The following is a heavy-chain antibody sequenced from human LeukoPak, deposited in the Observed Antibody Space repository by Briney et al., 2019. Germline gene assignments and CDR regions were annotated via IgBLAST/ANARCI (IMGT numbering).Heavy chain of an antibody. Sequence: GGSLRLSCAASGFTFSNYAMHWVRQAPGKGLEWVAIISHDGSNEYYGDSVKGRFTISRDNSKNTLYLQMNSLRAEDTAVYYCARGGPQYGGYVHYWGQGTLVTVSS. D-gene: IGHD4/OR15-4a*01. CDR3: ARGGPQYGGYVHY. J-gene: IGHJ4*02. CDR2: ISHDGSNE. CDR1: GFTFSNYA. V-gene: IGHV3-30*04.